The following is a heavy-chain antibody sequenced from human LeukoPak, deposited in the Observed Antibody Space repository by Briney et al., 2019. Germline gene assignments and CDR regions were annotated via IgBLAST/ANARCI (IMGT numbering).Heavy chain of an antibody. CDR1: GYTFTGYY. J-gene: IGHJ4*02. D-gene: IGHD5-12*01. V-gene: IGHV1-2*02. CDR3: ARDQFAIRVVDIVTTTTFDS. CDR2: INPNSGGT. Sequence: GASAKVSCKASGYTFTGYYMHWVRQAPGQGLEWMGWINPNSGGTNYAQKFQGRVTMTTDTSTSTAYMELRSLRSDDTAVYFCARDQFAIRVVDIVTTTTFDSWGQGTLVTVSS.